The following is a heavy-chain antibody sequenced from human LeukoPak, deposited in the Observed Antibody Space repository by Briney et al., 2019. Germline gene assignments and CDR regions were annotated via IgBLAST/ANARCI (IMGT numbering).Heavy chain of an antibody. J-gene: IGHJ4*02. CDR1: GYIXTGYY. V-gene: IGHV1-2*02. D-gene: IGHD2-2*01. CDR3: ARGYCSSTSCYARNDFDY. Sequence: ASVKVSCKASGYIXTGYYMHGVRQAPGQGLEWMGWINSNSGGTNYAQKSQGRVTMTRDTSITTAYMELSRLRSDDTAVYYCARGYCSSTSCYARNDFDYWGQGTLVTVSS. CDR2: INSNSGGT.